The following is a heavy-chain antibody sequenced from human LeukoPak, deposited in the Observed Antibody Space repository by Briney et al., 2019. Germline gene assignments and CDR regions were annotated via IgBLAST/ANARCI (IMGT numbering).Heavy chain of an antibody. D-gene: IGHD1-7*01. CDR1: GGSISSSSYY. Sequence: SETLSLTCTVSGGSISSSSYYWGWIRQPPGKGLEWVGSIYYSGSTYYNPSLKSRVTISVDTSKNQFSLKLSSVTAADTAVYYCARDFRDELASFDYWGQGTLVTVSS. CDR2: IYYSGST. V-gene: IGHV4-39*07. CDR3: ARDFRDELASFDY. J-gene: IGHJ4*02.